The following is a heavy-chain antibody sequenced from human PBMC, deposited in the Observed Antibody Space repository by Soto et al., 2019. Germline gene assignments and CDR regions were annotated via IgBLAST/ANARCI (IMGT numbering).Heavy chain of an antibody. CDR2: ISYDGSNK. CDR1: GFTFSSYA. Sequence: GGSLRLSWAASGFTFSSYAMHWVRQAPGKGLEWVSFISYDGSNKYYADSVRGRFTISRDNAKNSLYLQMNSLRAEDTAVYYCARDVGYYYDKLDCWGQGTLVTVSS. D-gene: IGHD3-22*01. J-gene: IGHJ4*02. CDR3: ARDVGYYYDKLDC. V-gene: IGHV3-30-3*01.